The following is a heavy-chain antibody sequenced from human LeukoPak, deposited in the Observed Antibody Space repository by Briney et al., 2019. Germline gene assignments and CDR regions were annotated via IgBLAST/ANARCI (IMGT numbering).Heavy chain of an antibody. CDR2: IIPIFGTA. Sequence: SVKVSCKASGYTFTSYGISWVRQAPGQGLEWMGGIIPIFGTANYAQKFQGRVTITADESTSTAYMELSSLRSEDTAVYYCARPPDYGGNSFSVYDAFDIWGQGTMVTVSS. J-gene: IGHJ3*02. D-gene: IGHD4-23*01. V-gene: IGHV1-69*13. CDR3: ARPPDYGGNSFSVYDAFDI. CDR1: GYTFTSYG.